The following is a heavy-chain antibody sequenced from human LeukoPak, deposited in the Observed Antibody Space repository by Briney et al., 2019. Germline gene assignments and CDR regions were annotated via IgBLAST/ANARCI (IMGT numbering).Heavy chain of an antibody. CDR3: ARDIGLAH. CDR2: VHSNGDA. V-gene: IGHV4-4*07. CDR1: GASIRTYF. D-gene: IGHD3-16*02. J-gene: IGHJ4*02. Sequence: SETLSLTCTVSGASIRTYFWSWFRQPAGKGLEWIGRVHSNGDAYYNPSLESRVTVSMDTSKNQFALNLTSLTAADTAVYYCARDIGLAHWGQGTLVTVSS.